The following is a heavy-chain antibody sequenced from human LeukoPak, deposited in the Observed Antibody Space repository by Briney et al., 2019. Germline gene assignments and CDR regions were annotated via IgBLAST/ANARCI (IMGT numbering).Heavy chain of an antibody. J-gene: IGHJ3*01. Sequence: GGSLRLSCAASGFTFSTYSMNWVRQAPGKGLEWLSSISSDSLFIYYADSVKARFTISRDNAKNSLYLQFNSLRAEDTAMYYCARDRTWLQSDAFDLWGQGTMVTVSS. CDR2: ISSDSLFI. V-gene: IGHV3-21*01. CDR1: GFTFSTYS. D-gene: IGHD5-24*01. CDR3: ARDRTWLQSDAFDL.